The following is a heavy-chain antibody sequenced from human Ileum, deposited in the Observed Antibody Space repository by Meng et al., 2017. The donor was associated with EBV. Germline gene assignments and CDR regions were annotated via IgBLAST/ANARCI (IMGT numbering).Heavy chain of an antibody. CDR2: TYGSDI. V-gene: IGHV4-61*01. Sequence: QLMWQGSGLGLGKPSETLSLTALGSGGPSTRDSYPWGWIRQSPGRGWEWFGNTYGSDINYSPSFQSRFTISLDTAKNQLFLKLTSVTAADTAMYYCAYYRVGRGGVGSWGQGTLVTVSS. CDR1: GGPSTRDSYP. D-gene: IGHD3-16*01. J-gene: IGHJ4*02. CDR3: AYYRVGRGGVGS.